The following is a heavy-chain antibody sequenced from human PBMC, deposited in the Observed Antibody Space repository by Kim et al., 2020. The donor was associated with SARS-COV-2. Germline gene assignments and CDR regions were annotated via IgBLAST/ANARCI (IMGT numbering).Heavy chain of an antibody. CDR3: AKDPSGYCSGGSCYFDY. CDR1: GFTFDDYA. CDR2: ISWNSGSI. J-gene: IGHJ4*03. D-gene: IGHD2-15*01. Sequence: GGSLRLSCAASGFTFDDYAMHWVRQAPGKGLEWVSGISWNSGSIGYADSVKGRFTISRDNAKNSLYLQMNSLRAEDTALYYCAKDPSGYCSGGSCYFDY. V-gene: IGHV3-9*01.